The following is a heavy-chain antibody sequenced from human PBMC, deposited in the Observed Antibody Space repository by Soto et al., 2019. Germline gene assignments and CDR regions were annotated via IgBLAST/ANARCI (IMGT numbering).Heavy chain of an antibody. V-gene: IGHV3-30-3*01. CDR1: GFTFSSYA. Sequence: QVQLVESGGGVVQPGRSLRLSCAASGFTFSSYAMHWVRQAPGKGLEWVAVISYDGSNKYYADSVKGRFTISRDNSKNXLYLQMNSLRAEDTAVYYCARARGMIVVVMMGLDYWGQGTLVTVSS. CDR3: ARARGMIVVVMMGLDY. CDR2: ISYDGSNK. J-gene: IGHJ4*02. D-gene: IGHD3-22*01.